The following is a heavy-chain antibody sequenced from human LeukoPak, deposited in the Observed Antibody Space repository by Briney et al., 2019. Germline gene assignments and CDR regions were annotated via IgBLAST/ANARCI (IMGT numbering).Heavy chain of an antibody. CDR1: GFTFSSYA. Sequence: QPGGSLRLSCAASGFTFSSYAMSWVRQAPGKGLEWVSAISGSGGSTYYADSVKGRFTISRDNSKNTLYLQMNSLRAEDTAVYYCAKKRGLTILGPLDAFDIWGQGTMVTVSS. D-gene: IGHD3-3*01. CDR3: AKKRGLTILGPLDAFDI. CDR2: ISGSGGST. J-gene: IGHJ3*02. V-gene: IGHV3-23*01.